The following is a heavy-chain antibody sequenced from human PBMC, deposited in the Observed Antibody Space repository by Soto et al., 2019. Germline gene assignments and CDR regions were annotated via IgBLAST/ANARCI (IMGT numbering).Heavy chain of an antibody. Sequence: GGSLRLSCAASGFTFSSYAMSWVRQAPGKGLEWVSAISGSGGSTYYADSVKGRFTISRDNSKNTLYLQMNSLRAEDTAVYYCAKGMTGYSSSWYSWDYWGQGTLVTVSS. V-gene: IGHV3-23*01. D-gene: IGHD6-13*01. CDR3: AKGMTGYSSSWYSWDY. CDR2: ISGSGGST. J-gene: IGHJ4*02. CDR1: GFTFSSYA.